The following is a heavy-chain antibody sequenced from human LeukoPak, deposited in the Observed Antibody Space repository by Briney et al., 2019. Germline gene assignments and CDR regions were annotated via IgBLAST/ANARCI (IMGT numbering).Heavy chain of an antibody. Sequence: GGSLRLSCAASQFTFDYHDMNWVRQAPGKGLEWVSSISRGSTKITYADSVKGRFTISRDNAKNSLYLQMNSLRAEDTAVYYCARVRQQWLVGGAFDIWGQGTMVTVSS. D-gene: IGHD6-19*01. V-gene: IGHV3-21*01. J-gene: IGHJ3*02. CDR3: ARVRQQWLVGGAFDI. CDR1: QFTFDYHD. CDR2: ISRGSTKI.